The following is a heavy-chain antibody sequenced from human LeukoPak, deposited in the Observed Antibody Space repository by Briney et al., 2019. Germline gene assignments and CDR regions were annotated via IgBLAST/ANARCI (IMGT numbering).Heavy chain of an antibody. V-gene: IGHV3-30*02. CDR2: IRYDGSNK. D-gene: IGHD2-2*01. Sequence: GGSLRFSCAASGFTFSSYGMHWVRQAPGKGLEWVAFIRYDGSNKYYADSVKGRFTISRDNSKNTLYLQMNSLRAEDTAVYYCARQGSSTSPLFQHWGQGTLVTVSS. CDR3: ARQGSSTSPLFQH. J-gene: IGHJ1*01. CDR1: GFTFSSYG.